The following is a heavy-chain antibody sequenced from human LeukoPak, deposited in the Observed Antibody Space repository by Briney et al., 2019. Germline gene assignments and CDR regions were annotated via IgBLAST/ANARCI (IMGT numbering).Heavy chain of an antibody. V-gene: IGHV4-4*07. CDR3: AGFLEWLLYGGDDAFDI. CDR1: GGSISSYY. CDR2: IYTSGST. J-gene: IGHJ3*02. D-gene: IGHD3-3*01. Sequence: SETLSLTCTVSGGSISSYYWSWIRQPAGKGLEWIGRIYTSGSTNYNPSLKSRVTMSVDTSKNQFSLKLSSVTAADTAVYYCAGFLEWLLYGGDDAFDIWGQGTMVTVSS.